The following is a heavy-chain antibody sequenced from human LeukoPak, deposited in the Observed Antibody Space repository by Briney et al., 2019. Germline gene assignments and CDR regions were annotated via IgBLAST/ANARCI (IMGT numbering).Heavy chain of an antibody. Sequence: TGGSLRLSCAASGFTFSSYSMNWVRQAPGKGLEWVSSISSSSSYIYYADSVKGRFTISRDNSKSTLFLQMDSLRAEDTAIYYCAKTSVSSGWPELFDFWGQGTLVTVSS. CDR1: GFTFSSYS. V-gene: IGHV3-21*04. D-gene: IGHD6-19*01. J-gene: IGHJ4*02. CDR3: AKTSVSSGWPELFDF. CDR2: ISSSSSYI.